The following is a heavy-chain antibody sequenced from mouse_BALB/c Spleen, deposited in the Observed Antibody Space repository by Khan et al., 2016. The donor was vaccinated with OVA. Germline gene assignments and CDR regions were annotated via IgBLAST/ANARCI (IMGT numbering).Heavy chain of an antibody. Sequence: QVQPQQSGAELARPGASVKLSCKASGYTFTDYSINWVKQRTGQGLEWIGEISPGSGDTYYNERFKGKATLTADKSSSTAYMQLSSLTSEASAVYFCARRNYFGYTFAYWGQGTLVTVSA. D-gene: IGHD1-2*01. CDR3: ARRNYFGYTFAY. CDR2: ISPGSGDT. J-gene: IGHJ3*01. CDR1: GYTFTDYS. V-gene: IGHV1-77*01.